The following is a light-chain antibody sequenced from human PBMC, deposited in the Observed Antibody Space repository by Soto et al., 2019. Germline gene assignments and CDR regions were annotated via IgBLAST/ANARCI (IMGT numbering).Light chain of an antibody. CDR3: QQSYSTPQT. J-gene: IGKJ1*01. V-gene: IGKV1-39*01. Sequence: DIQMTQSPSSLSASVGDRVTITCRASQSISSYLNWYQQKPGKAPKLLIYAASSLQSGVPSRFSGSGSGPDFTLTISSLQPEDFATYYCQQSYSTPQTFGQGTKVEIK. CDR2: AAS. CDR1: QSISSY.